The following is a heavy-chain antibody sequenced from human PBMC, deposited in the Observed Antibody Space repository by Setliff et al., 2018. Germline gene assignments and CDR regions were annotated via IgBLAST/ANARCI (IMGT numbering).Heavy chain of an antibody. CDR3: ARGIGGYCSSMSCSNESWS. D-gene: IGHD2-2*01. J-gene: IGHJ5*02. CDR1: SGSFSGYF. CDR2: INHSGST. Sequence: SETLSLTCAVYSGSFSGYFWSWIRQPPGKGLEWMGEINHSGSTNYNPSLKSRVTISVDTSKNQFSLKLSSVTAADTAVYYCARGIGGYCSSMSCSNESWSWGQGTLVTVSS. V-gene: IGHV4-34*01.